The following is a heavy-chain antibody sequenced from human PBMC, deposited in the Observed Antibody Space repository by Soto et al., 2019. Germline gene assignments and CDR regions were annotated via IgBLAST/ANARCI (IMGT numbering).Heavy chain of an antibody. CDR2: ISGSATT. D-gene: IGHD2-21*02. Sequence: PGGSLRLSCAASGFTFSSFALSWVRQAPGKGLEWVSAISGSATTYYADSVKGRFTVSRDNAKNALFRQMSSLRDDDTATYYCARLPKGSLVTAWGQGARVTVSS. V-gene: IGHV3-23*01. CDR3: ARLPKGSLVTA. CDR1: GFTFSSFA. J-gene: IGHJ4*02.